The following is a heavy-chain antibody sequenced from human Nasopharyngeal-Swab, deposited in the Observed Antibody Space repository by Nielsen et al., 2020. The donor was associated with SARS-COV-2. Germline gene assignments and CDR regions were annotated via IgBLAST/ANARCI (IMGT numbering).Heavy chain of an antibody. CDR2: IYYSGST. CDR3: ARVIAEVVPANYFDY. CDR1: GGSISSSSYY. Sequence: SETLSLTCTVSGGSISSSSYYWIWIRPHPGKGLEWIGYIYYSGSTYYNPSLKSRVTISVNTSKNQFSLKLSSVTAADTAVYYCARVIAEVVPANYFDYWGQGTLVTVSS. D-gene: IGHD2-2*01. J-gene: IGHJ4*02. V-gene: IGHV4-31*03.